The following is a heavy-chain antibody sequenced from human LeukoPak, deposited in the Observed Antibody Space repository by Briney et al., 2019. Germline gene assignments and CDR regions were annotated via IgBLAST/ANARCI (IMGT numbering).Heavy chain of an antibody. V-gene: IGHV4-4*02. CDR3: AREGGFYRPLDY. J-gene: IGHJ4*02. CDR2: VHPDGRT. Sequence: SETLSLTCGVSGGSVSSTNWWTWIRQPPGKGLEWIGEVHPDGRTNFNPSLKSRLTMSVDLSENHVSLKLTSVTAADTAVYYCAREGGFYRPLDYSGQGTLVTVSS. D-gene: IGHD6-25*01. CDR1: GGSVSSTNW.